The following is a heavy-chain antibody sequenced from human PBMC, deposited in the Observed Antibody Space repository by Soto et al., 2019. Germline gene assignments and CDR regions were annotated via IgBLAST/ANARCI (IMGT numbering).Heavy chain of an antibody. CDR1: GFTFSSYG. Sequence: QVQLVESGGGVVQPGRSLRLSCAASGFTFSSYGMHWVRQAPGKGLEWVAVIFYDGSNKYYADSVKGRFTISRDNSKNTLYLQMNSLRAEDTAIYYCRATGDDAFDIWGQGTMVTVSS. CDR2: IFYDGSNK. V-gene: IGHV3-33*08. D-gene: IGHD1-1*01. J-gene: IGHJ3*02. CDR3: RATGDDAFDI.